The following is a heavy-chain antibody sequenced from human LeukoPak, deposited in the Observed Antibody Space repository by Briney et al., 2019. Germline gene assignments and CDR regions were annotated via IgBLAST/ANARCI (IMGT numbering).Heavy chain of an antibody. CDR2: ISSSGRTI. J-gene: IGHJ3*02. V-gene: IGHV3-48*03. CDR3: ARSTRSENFDWLLWGGAFDI. D-gene: IGHD3-9*01. CDR1: GFTFSSYE. Sequence: GGSLRLSCAAPGFTFSSYEMNWVRQAPGKGLEWVSYISSSGRTIYYADSVKGRFTISRDNAKNSLYLQMNSLRAEDTAVYYCARSTRSENFDWLLWGGAFDIWGQGSMVTVSS.